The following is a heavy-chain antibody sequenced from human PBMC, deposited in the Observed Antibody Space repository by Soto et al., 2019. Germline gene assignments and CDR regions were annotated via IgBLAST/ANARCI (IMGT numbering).Heavy chain of an antibody. CDR1: GASTYNGPYS. Sequence: SETLSLTYSGSGASTYNGPYSCRRFRHSQGKGLEWIGHIHNSGSPYNNPSLKSRVTISADTSMNQFSLALTSVTAADTAMYYCARGSTTEKVDSWGQGILVTVS. V-gene: IGHV4-30-4*02. CDR3: ARGSTTEKVDS. CDR2: IHNSGSP. J-gene: IGHJ4*02.